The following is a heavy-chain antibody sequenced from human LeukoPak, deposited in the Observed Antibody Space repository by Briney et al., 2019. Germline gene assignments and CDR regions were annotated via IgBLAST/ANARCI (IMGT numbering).Heavy chain of an antibody. CDR1: GDSITSVYY. J-gene: IGHJ5*02. V-gene: IGHV4-38-2*01. CDR2: IFHSGST. D-gene: IGHD5-18*01. CDR3: ARSSNMDTALVVVHWFEL. Sequence: KPSETLSLTWVVSGDSITSVYYWAWIRQPPGKGLEWIGSIFHSGSTYRNPSLRSRVTISLNTSKNQISLILSSMTAADTAVYYCARSSNMDTALVVVHWFELWGQGTLVTVSS.